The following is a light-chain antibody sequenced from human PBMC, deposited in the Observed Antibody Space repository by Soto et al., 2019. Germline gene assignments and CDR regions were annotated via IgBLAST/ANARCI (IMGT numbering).Light chain of an antibody. J-gene: IGKJ1*01. V-gene: IGKV1-5*01. CDR1: QSIHNR. CDR3: QQFIDGWT. Sequence: IQMTQSPSTLSASIGDRATITCRASQSIHNRLAWYQQMPGKAPNLLIYDASTLESGVPSRFRGSGSETEFTLTISGLQPDDFATYYCQQFIDGWTFGQGTKVEIK. CDR2: DAS.